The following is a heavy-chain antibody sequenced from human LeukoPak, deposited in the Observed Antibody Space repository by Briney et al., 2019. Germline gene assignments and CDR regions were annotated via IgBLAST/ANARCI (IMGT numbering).Heavy chain of an antibody. D-gene: IGHD3-22*01. CDR1: GGSISSYY. J-gene: IGHJ5*02. Sequence: SETLSLTCTVSGGSISSYYWSWIRQPPGKGLEWIGYIFYSGSTNYNPSLKSRLTISVDTSKNQFSLKLSSVTAADTAVYYCARTTFYYDSSGYSCWFDPWGQGTLVTVSS. CDR2: IFYSGST. V-gene: IGHV4-59*01. CDR3: ARTTFYYDSSGYSCWFDP.